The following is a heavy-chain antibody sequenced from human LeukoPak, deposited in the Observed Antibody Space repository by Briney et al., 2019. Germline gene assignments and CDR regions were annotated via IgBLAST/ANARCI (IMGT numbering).Heavy chain of an antibody. J-gene: IGHJ5*02. V-gene: IGHV3-7*03. D-gene: IGHD6-6*01. CDR2: VKQDGSEK. CDR1: GFTFSSYW. CDR3: AKDLGQLALNWFDP. Sequence: GGSLRLSCAASGFTFSSYWMSWVRQAPGKGLEWVANVKQDGSEKYYVDSVKGRFTISRDNAKNSLYLQMNSLRAEDTAVYYCAKDLGQLALNWFDPWGQGTLVTVSS.